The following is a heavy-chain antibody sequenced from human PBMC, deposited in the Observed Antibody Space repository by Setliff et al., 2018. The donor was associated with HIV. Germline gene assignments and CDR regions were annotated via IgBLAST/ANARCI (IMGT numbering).Heavy chain of an antibody. J-gene: IGHJ4*02. CDR2: IWYDGSNK. CDR3: AKDHLPGLIGYSYGWDY. Sequence: GGSLRLSCAASGFTFSNYGMHWVRQAPGKGLEWVAVIWYDGSNKYYADSVKGRFTTSRDTSKNTLYLQMNSLRAEDTAIYYCAKDHLPGLIGYSYGWDYWGQGTLVTVSS. D-gene: IGHD5-18*01. V-gene: IGHV3-33*06. CDR1: GFTFSNYG.